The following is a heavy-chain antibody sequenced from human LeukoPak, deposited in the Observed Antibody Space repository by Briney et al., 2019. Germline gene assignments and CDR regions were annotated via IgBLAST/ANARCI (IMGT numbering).Heavy chain of an antibody. V-gene: IGHV3-21*01. CDR1: GFTFSRYS. Sequence: GGSLRLSCAASGFTFSRYSMNWARQAPGKGLEWVSSISSSSTYIYYADSVKGRFTISRDNAENSLYLQMNSLRAEDTAVYYCARDYDSSGQNDYWGQGTLVTVSS. D-gene: IGHD3-22*01. J-gene: IGHJ4*02. CDR2: ISSSSTYI. CDR3: ARDYDSSGQNDY.